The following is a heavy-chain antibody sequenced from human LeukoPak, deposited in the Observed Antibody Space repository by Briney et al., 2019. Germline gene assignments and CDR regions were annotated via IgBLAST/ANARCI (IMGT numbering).Heavy chain of an antibody. Sequence: GESLKISCKGSGYTFTSCGISWVRQAPGQGLEWMGWISAYNGNTNYAQKLQGRVTMTTDTSTSTAYMELRSLRSDDTAVYYCARLGPNDSSGPYDAFDIWGQGTMVTVSS. D-gene: IGHD3-22*01. CDR1: GYTFTSCG. V-gene: IGHV1-18*01. CDR3: ARLGPNDSSGPYDAFDI. CDR2: ISAYNGNT. J-gene: IGHJ3*02.